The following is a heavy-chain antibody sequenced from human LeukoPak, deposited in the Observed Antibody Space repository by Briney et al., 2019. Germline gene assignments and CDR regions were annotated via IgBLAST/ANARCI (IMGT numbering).Heavy chain of an antibody. V-gene: IGHV3-48*03. Sequence: GGSLRLSCVASGFTFSSYEMNWVRQAPGKGLEWVSYISSSGSTIYYSDSVKGRFTISRDNAKNSLYLQMNSLRAEDTAVYYCARDGLEYRLLWVDAFDVWGQGTMVTVSS. CDR1: GFTFSSYE. J-gene: IGHJ3*01. CDR2: ISSSGSTI. D-gene: IGHD2-2*01. CDR3: ARDGLEYRLLWVDAFDV.